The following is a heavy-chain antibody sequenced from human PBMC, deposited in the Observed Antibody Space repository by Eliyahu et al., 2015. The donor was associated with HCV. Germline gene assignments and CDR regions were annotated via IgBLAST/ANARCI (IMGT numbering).Heavy chain of an antibody. CDR1: GGSISSSSYY. CDR2: IYYSGST. V-gene: IGHV4-39*01. Sequence: QLQLQESGPGLVKPSETLSLTCTVXGGSISSSSYYWGWIRQPPGKGLEWIGSIYYSGSTYYNPSLKSRVTISVDTSKNQFSLKLSSVTAADTAVYYCARLSELLNGAFDYWGQGTLVTVSS. J-gene: IGHJ4*02. CDR3: ARLSELLNGAFDY. D-gene: IGHD1-26*01.